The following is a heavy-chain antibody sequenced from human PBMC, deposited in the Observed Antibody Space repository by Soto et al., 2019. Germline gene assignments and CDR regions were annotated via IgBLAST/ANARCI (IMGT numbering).Heavy chain of an antibody. CDR1: GFTFSSYA. D-gene: IGHD6-19*01. CDR3: AKDRREIAVAGMALDESLPSGMDV. V-gene: IGHV3-23*01. CDR2: ISGSGGST. J-gene: IGHJ6*02. Sequence: GGSLRLSCAASGFTFSSYAMSWVRQAPGKGLEWVSAISGSGGSTYYADSVKGRFTISRDNSKNTLYLQMNSLRAEDTAVYYCAKDRREIAVAGMALDESLPSGMDVWGQGTTVTVSS.